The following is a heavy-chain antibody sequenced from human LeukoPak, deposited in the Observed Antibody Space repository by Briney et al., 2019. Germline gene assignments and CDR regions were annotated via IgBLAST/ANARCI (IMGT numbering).Heavy chain of an antibody. CDR1: GFTFSSYW. CDR3: ARGKRGYSSSWYDY. V-gene: IGHV3-7*02. Sequence: GGSLRLSCAASGFTFSSYWMSWVRQAPGKGLEWVANIKEDGSEKIYVDSLKGRFTISRDNAKNSLYLQMKSLRAEDTAVYYCARGKRGYSSSWYDYWGQGTLVTVSS. J-gene: IGHJ4*02. D-gene: IGHD6-13*01. CDR2: IKEDGSEK.